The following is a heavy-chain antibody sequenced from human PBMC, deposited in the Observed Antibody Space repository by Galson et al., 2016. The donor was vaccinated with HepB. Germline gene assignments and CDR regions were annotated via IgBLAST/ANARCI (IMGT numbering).Heavy chain of an antibody. D-gene: IGHD1-14*01. J-gene: IGHJ6*02. Sequence: SLRLSCAASGFTFSSYGMHWVRQAPGKGLEWVAVIRYDGSKKYYADSVKGRLTISRDNSKNTLYLQMDSLRAEDTALYYCAREDHYYNFYRLDVWGQGTTVTVSS. CDR3: AREDHYYNFYRLDV. V-gene: IGHV3-33*01. CDR2: IRYDGSKK. CDR1: GFTFSSYG.